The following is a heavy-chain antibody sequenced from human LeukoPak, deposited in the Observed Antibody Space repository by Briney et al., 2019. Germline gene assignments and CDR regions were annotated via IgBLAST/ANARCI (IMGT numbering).Heavy chain of an antibody. CDR1: GGSFSGYY. V-gene: IGHV4-34*01. Sequence: SETLSLTCAVYGGSFSGYYWSWIRQPPGKGLEWIGEINHSGSTNYNPSLKSRVTISVDTSKNQFSLKLSSVTAADTAVYYCAKFSRTADSSWGQGTLVTVSS. CDR3: AKFSRTADSS. CDR2: INHSGST. J-gene: IGHJ4*02. D-gene: IGHD6-13*01.